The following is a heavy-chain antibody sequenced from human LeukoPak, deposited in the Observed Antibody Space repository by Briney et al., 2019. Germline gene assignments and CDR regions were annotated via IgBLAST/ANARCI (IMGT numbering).Heavy chain of an antibody. J-gene: IGHJ5*02. Sequence: SETLSLTCAVYGGSFSGYYWSWIRQPPGKGLEWIGEINHSGSTNYNPSLKSRVTISVDTSKNQFSLKLSSVTAADTAVYYCARADPPIAAVRFRVWFDPWGQGTLVTVSS. CDR3: ARADPPIAAVRFRVWFDP. V-gene: IGHV4-34*01. D-gene: IGHD6-13*01. CDR2: INHSGST. CDR1: GGSFSGYY.